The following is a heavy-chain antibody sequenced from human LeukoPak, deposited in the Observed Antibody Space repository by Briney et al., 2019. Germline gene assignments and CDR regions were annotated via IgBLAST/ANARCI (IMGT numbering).Heavy chain of an antibody. CDR1: AFTFSSYS. CDR2: ISSSSSYI. V-gene: IGHV3-21*01. D-gene: IGHD6-6*01. Sequence: PGGSLRLTCAASAFTFSSYSMHWVRQAPGKGLEWVSSISSSSSYIYYADSVKGRFTISRDNAKNSLYLQMNSLRAEDTAVYYCARGGNIAARRLSDYFDYWGQGTLVTVSS. CDR3: ARGGNIAARRLSDYFDY. J-gene: IGHJ4*02.